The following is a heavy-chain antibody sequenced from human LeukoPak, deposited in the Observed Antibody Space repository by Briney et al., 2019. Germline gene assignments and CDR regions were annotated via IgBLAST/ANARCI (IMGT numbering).Heavy chain of an antibody. CDR2: IYHSGST. CDR3: ARGSEVVPAAMFSWFDP. J-gene: IGHJ5*02. CDR1: GGSISSYY. Sequence: SETLSLTCTVSGGSISSYYWGWIRQPPGKGLEWIGSIYHSGSTYYNPSLKSRVTISVDTSKNQFSLKLSSVTAADTAVYYCARGSEVVPAAMFSWFDPWGQGTLVTVSS. V-gene: IGHV4-39*07. D-gene: IGHD2-2*01.